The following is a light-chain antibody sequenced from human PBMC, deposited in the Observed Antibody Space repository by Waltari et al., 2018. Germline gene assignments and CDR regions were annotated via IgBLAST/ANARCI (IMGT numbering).Light chain of an antibody. J-gene: IGKJ1*01. CDR3: QQSYSTWT. Sequence: DIQMTQSPPSLSAFVGDRVVITCRASQTISDYLNWYQPKPRKAPKFLIYAASSLQTGVPSRFSGSGSGTDFPLNISGLQPEDIATYYCQQSYSTWTFGQGTKVELK. V-gene: IGKV1-39*01. CDR2: AAS. CDR1: QTISDY.